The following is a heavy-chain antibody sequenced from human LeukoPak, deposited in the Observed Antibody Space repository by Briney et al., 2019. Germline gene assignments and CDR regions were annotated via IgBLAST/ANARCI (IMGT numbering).Heavy chain of an antibody. CDR2: IYSTGST. D-gene: IGHD6-13*01. V-gene: IGHV4-4*07. J-gene: IGHJ4*02. CDR1: GGSINFYY. CDR3: ARGIADPYSFDS. Sequence: SETLSLTCTASGGSINFYYWRWIRQPAGKGLEWIGRIYSTGSTNYSPSLKSRVTMSVDKSKNQFSLNLSSVTAADTAVYYCARGIADPYSFDSWGQGTLVTVSS.